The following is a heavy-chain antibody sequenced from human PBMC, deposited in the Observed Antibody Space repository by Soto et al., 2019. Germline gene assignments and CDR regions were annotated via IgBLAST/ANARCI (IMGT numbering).Heavy chain of an antibody. J-gene: IGHJ4*02. V-gene: IGHV1-2*02. D-gene: IGHD2-15*01. CDR3: ASGYCSGGSCYYKFDY. CDR2: INPNSGGT. Sequence: ASVKISCKASGYTFTGYYMHWVRQAPGQGLEWMGWINPNSGGTNYAQKFQGRVTMTRDTSISTAYMELSRLRSDDTAVYYCASGYCSGGSCYYKFDYWGQGTLVTVSS. CDR1: GYTFTGYY.